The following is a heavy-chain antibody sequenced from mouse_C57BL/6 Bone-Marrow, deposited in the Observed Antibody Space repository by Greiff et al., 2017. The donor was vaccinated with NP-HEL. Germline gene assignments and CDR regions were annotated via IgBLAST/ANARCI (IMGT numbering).Heavy chain of an antibody. CDR2: IRNKANGYTT. Sequence: EVKVVESGGGLVQPGGSLSLSCAASGFTFTDYYMSWVRQPPGKALEWLGFIRNKANGYTTEYSASVKGRFTISRDNSQSILYLQMNALRAEDSATYYYARSSLYDYAPWFAYWGQGTLVTVSA. D-gene: IGHD2-4*01. J-gene: IGHJ3*01. CDR1: GFTFTDYY. V-gene: IGHV7-3*01. CDR3: ARSSLYDYAPWFAY.